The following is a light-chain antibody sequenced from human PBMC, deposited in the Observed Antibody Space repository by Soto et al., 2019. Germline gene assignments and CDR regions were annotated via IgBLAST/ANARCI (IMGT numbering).Light chain of an antibody. J-gene: IGKJ1*01. Sequence: VLTQSPGTLSLSPGEGATLSCRASQRVASDLAWYLQKPGQPPRLLIYDASIRATGIPDRISGSGSERDFTLTIRRMETEDDAVYYCQQYLNSPRTFGQGTKVDIK. CDR2: DAS. CDR1: QRVASD. V-gene: IGKV3-20*01. CDR3: QQYLNSPRT.